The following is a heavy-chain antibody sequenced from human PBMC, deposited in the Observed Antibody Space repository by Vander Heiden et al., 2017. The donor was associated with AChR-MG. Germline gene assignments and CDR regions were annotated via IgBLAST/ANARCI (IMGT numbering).Heavy chain of an antibody. V-gene: IGHV1-69*06. D-gene: IGHD5-18*01. CDR1: GRTFSSYA. J-gene: IGHJ6*02. Sequence: QVQLVQRGAEVKKPVSSVKLFCKASGRTFSSYAIGWVRQDPGQGLEWMGGIIPILGTATYAQKFQGRVTITADKSTSTAYMELSSLRSEDTAVYYCAREFRYSYGSRYYYYGLDVWGQGTTVTVSS. CDR3: AREFRYSYGSRYYYYGLDV. CDR2: IIPILGTA.